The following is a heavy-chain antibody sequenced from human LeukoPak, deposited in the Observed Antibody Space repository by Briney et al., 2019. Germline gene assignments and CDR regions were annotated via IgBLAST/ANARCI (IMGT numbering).Heavy chain of an antibody. V-gene: IGHV3-23*01. CDR3: AKDWNWAIDY. CDR2: ITNSGENT. J-gene: IGHJ4*02. CDR1: GFSFPYG. Sequence: GGSLRLSCEASGFSFPYGMSWVRQAPGKGLEWVSGITNSGENTYYADSVKGRFTISRDNSKNTLFLQMNNLRVEDTGVLYCAKDWNWAIDYWGQGTLVTVSS. D-gene: IGHD1-7*01.